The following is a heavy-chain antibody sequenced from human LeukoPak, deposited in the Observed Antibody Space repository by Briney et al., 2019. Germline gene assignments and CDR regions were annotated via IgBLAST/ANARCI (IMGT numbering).Heavy chain of an antibody. V-gene: IGHV4-39*01. CDR1: GGSISSSSYY. Sequence: SETLSLTCTVSGGSISSSSYYWGWIRQPTGKGLEWIGSIYYSGSTYYNPSLKSRVTISVDTSKNQFSLKLSSVTAADTAVYYCARSPDSSVGLFDPWGQGTLVTVSS. J-gene: IGHJ5*02. CDR2: IYYSGST. CDR3: ARSPDSSVGLFDP. D-gene: IGHD6-25*01.